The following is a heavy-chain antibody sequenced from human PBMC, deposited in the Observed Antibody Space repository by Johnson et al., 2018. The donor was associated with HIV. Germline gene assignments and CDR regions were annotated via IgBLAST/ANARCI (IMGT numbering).Heavy chain of an antibody. D-gene: IGHD3-22*01. V-gene: IGHV3-NL1*01. CDR1: GFTFSSYA. J-gene: IGHJ3*02. Sequence: QVQLVESGGGVVQPGRSLRLSCAASGFTFSSYAMHWVRQAPGKGLEWVSVIYSGGSTYYADSVKGRFTISRDNSKNTLYLQMNSLRAEDTAVYYCVREYYYESPEAFDIWGQGTMVTVSS. CDR2: IYSGGST. CDR3: VREYYYESPEAFDI.